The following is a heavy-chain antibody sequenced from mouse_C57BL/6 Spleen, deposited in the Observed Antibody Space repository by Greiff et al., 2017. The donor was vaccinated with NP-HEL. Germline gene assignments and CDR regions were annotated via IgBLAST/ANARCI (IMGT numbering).Heavy chain of an antibody. CDR1: GYTFTSYT. CDR2: INPSSGYT. CDR3: AYLPYDYDGREFDY. J-gene: IGHJ2*01. V-gene: IGHV1-4*01. D-gene: IGHD2-4*01. Sequence: QVQLQQSGAELARPGASVKMSCKASGYTFTSYTMHWVQQRPGQGLEWIGYINPSSGYTKYNQKFKDKATLTADKSSSTAYMQLSRLTSEDSAVYDCAYLPYDYDGREFDYWGQGTTLTVSS.